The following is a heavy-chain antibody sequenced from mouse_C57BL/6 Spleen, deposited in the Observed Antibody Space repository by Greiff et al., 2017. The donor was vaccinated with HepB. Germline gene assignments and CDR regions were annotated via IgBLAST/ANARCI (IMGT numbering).Heavy chain of an antibody. Sequence: EVQGVESGEGLVKPGGSLKLSCAASGFTFSSYAMSWVRQTPEKRLEWVAYISSGGDYIYYADTVKGRFTISRDNARNTLYLQMSSLKSEDTAMYYCTRVAIQQGFAYWGQGTLVTVSA. CDR3: TRVAIQQGFAY. V-gene: IGHV5-9-1*02. CDR1: GFTFSSYA. CDR2: ISSGGDYI. J-gene: IGHJ3*01.